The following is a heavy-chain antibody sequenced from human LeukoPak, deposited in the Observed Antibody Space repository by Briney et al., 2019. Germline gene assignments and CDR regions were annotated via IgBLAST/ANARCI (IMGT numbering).Heavy chain of an antibody. Sequence: ASVKVSCKASGYTFTSYGISWVRQAPGQGLEWMGWMNPNSGNTGYAQKFQGRVTMTRNTSISTAYMELSSLRSEDTAVYYCARGADYGDYRHFDYWGQGTLVTVSS. V-gene: IGHV1-8*02. D-gene: IGHD4-17*01. CDR2: MNPNSGNT. J-gene: IGHJ4*02. CDR1: GYTFTSYG. CDR3: ARGADYGDYRHFDY.